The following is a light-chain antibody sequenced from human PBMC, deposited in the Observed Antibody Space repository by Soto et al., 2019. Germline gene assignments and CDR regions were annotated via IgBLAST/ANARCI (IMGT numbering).Light chain of an antibody. Sequence: SYVLTQPPSVSVGPGETARITCGGNNIGSESVHWYQQKPGQAPLLVIYYDRDRPSGIPERFSGSNSGNTATLTISRVEAGDEADYFCQLWDGSTDNAVFGGGTKLTVL. J-gene: IGLJ3*02. V-gene: IGLV3-21*04. CDR3: QLWDGSTDNAV. CDR1: NIGSES. CDR2: YDR.